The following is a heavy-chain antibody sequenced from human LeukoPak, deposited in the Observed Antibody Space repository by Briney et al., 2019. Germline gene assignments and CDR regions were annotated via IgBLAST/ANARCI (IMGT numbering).Heavy chain of an antibody. V-gene: IGHV3-21*01. Sequence: GGSLRLSCAASGFTFSSYYVNWVRQAQGKGLEWVSSITSSSDYIYYADSVKGRFTISRDNAKNSLYLQMNSLRDEDTAVYYCARVGLRWYGGGGRGQGTLVTVSS. CDR3: ARVGLRWYGGGG. J-gene: IGHJ4*02. CDR1: GFTFSSYY. D-gene: IGHD4-23*01. CDR2: ITSSSDYI.